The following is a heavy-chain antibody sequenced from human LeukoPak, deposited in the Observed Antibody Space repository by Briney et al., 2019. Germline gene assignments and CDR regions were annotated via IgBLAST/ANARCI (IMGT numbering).Heavy chain of an antibody. CDR3: ARGWYYDFWSGYYRNFDY. CDR1: GYTFTSYY. J-gene: IGHJ4*02. V-gene: IGHV1-46*01. D-gene: IGHD3-3*01. CDR2: INPSGGST. Sequence: ASVKVCCKPSGYTFTSYYMHWVRQAPGQGLEWRGIINPSGGSTSYAQKFQGRVTMTRDTSTSTVYMELCNLRSEDTAVYYCARGWYYDFWSGYYRNFDYWGKGTLVTVSS.